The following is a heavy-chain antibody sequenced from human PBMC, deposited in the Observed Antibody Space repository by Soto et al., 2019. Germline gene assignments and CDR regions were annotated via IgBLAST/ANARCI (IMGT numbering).Heavy chain of an antibody. CDR1: GGSISSYY. D-gene: IGHD3-3*01. V-gene: IGHV4-59*01. J-gene: IGHJ5*02. CDR2: IHYSGST. CDR3: ERGYGGSLTIFGVALNCFDP. Sequence: SETQSLTCSVAGGSISSYYWTWIRQPPGKGLEWIGYIHYSGSTNYNPSLKSRVTISLDTSKNQFSLKLSSVTAADTAVYYCERGYGGSLTIFGVALNCFDPWGQGTLVTVSS.